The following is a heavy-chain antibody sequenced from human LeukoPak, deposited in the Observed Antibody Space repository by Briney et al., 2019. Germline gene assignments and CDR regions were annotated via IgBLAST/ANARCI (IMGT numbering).Heavy chain of an antibody. Sequence: PGGSLRLSCGASGFXFSSYAMSWVRQAPGKGLEWFSAISNSDDGRYYADSAKGRFTISRDNSKNTLYLQMNSLRTEDTAVYYCAKDSSASFYCGGGACYSNYWGQGTLVTASS. CDR3: AKDSSASFYCGGGACYSNY. CDR1: GFXFSSYA. J-gene: IGHJ4*02. V-gene: IGHV3-23*01. D-gene: IGHD2-15*01. CDR2: ISNSDDGR.